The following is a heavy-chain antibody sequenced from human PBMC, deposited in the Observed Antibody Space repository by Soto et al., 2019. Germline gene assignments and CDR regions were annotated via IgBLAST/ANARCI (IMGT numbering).Heavy chain of an antibody. CDR1: GGSISSYASF. J-gene: IGHJ5*02. CDR3: ARGGASSKWFAP. D-gene: IGHD2-15*01. V-gene: IGHV4-31*02. CDR2: ISYSGTT. Sequence: SETLSLTXTVSGGSISSYASFWSWIRQLPGKGPEWIAFISYSGTTSHNPSLQSRVTVSADTSKSQFSLNLTSVTAADTAVYYCARGGASSKWFAPWGQGIPVTVSS.